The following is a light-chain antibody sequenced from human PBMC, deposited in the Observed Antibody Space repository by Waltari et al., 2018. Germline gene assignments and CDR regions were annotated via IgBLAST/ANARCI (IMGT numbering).Light chain of an antibody. J-gene: IGLJ3*02. CDR1: SSNIEENS. CDR2: SDN. V-gene: IGLV1-44*01. CDR3: STWDQSLNAWV. Sequence: QSVLTQPPSASGAPGQRVIISCSGSSSNIEENSVNWFQQLPGTAPKLLLYSDNQRPSGVPDRFSGYRSGTSASLAISGVQSDDEADYFCSTWDQSLNAWVFGGGTMLTVL.